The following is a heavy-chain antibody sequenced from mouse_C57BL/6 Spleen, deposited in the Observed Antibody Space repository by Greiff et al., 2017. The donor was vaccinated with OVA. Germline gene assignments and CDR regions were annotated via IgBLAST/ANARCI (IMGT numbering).Heavy chain of an antibody. CDR2: IFPGSGST. J-gene: IGHJ3*01. CDR3: ADSYGSSPAWFAY. D-gene: IGHD1-1*01. CDR1: GYTFTDYY. V-gene: IGHV1-75*01. Sequence: VQLQESGPELVKPGASVKISCKASGYTFTDYYINWVKQRPGQGLEWIGWIFPGSGSTYYNEKFKGKATLTVDKSSSTAYMLLSSLTSEDSAVYFCADSYGSSPAWFAYWGQGTLVTVSA.